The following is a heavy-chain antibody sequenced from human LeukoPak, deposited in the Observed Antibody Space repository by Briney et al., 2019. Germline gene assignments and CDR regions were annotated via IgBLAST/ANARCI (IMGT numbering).Heavy chain of an antibody. CDR2: ISSSSSYI. CDR1: GFTFSSYS. D-gene: IGHD6-6*01. V-gene: IGHV3-21*01. CDR3: ARGHVLYSSSLMYNWFDP. J-gene: IGHJ5*02. Sequence: GGTLRLSCAASGFTFSSYSMSWVRQAPGKGLEWVSSISSSSSYIYYADSVKGRFTISRDNAKNSLYLQMNSLRAEDTAVYYCARGHVLYSSSLMYNWFDPWGQGTLVTVSS.